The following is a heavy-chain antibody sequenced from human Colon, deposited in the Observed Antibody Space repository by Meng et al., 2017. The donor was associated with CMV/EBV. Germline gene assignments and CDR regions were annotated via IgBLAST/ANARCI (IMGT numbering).Heavy chain of an antibody. Sequence: GSLRLSCNVSGGSISSYYCSWIRQPPGKGLEWVGYMQYSGSTTYNPSLESRVTISLGTSKTQFSLKLSSVTAADTAVYYCAHGAVAGTGYWGQGTLVTVSS. CDR1: GGSISSYY. CDR3: AHGAVAGTGY. D-gene: IGHD6-19*01. V-gene: IGHV4-59*01. CDR2: MQYSGST. J-gene: IGHJ4*02.